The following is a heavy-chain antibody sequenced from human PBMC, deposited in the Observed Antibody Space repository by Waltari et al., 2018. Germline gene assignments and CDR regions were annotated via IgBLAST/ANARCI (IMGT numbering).Heavy chain of an antibody. CDR2: MNPNSGNT. CDR1: GYPFSPYD. J-gene: IGHJ4*02. CDR3: ARGSRLGSGTFFPTATDN. Sequence: QVPLVQSGAEVTEPGASVKVSCPASGYPFSPYDLTWVRQATGQGLEWMGWMNPNSGNTGYAPKFQGRVTMTRDTSISTAYMELSSLRSDDTAVYYCARGSRLGSGTFFPTATDNWAQGTPVTVSS. V-gene: IGHV1-8*01. D-gene: IGHD3-10*01.